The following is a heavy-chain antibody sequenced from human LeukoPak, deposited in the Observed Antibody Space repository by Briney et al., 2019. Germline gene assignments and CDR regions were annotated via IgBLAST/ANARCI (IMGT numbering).Heavy chain of an antibody. V-gene: IGHV4-61*02. CDR3: ARDRYYYDSSSYYSAFET. CDR1: GGSISSGSYY. CDR2: IYTSGST. J-gene: IGHJ3*02. Sequence: SQTLSLTCTVSGGSISSGSYYWSWIRQPAGKGLEWIGRIYTSGSTNYNPSLKSRVTISVDTSKNQFSLKLSSVTAADTAVYYCARDRYYYDSSSYYSAFETWGQGTMVTVSS. D-gene: IGHD3-22*01.